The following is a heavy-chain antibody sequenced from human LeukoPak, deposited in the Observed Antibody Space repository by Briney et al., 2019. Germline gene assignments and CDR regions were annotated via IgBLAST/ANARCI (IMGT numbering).Heavy chain of an antibody. CDR1: GGSISSYY. D-gene: IGHD4-17*01. V-gene: IGHV4-59*01. CDR3: ARGSFPAYMTTVTTRAFPFDP. Sequence: SETLSLTCTVSGGSISSYYWSWIRQPPGEGLEWVGYIYYSGRTNYSPSLKSRVTISVDTSKNQFLLKLRSVTAAAPAVYHGARGSFPAYMTTVTTRAFPFDPWGQGTLVTVST. CDR2: IYYSGRT. J-gene: IGHJ5*02.